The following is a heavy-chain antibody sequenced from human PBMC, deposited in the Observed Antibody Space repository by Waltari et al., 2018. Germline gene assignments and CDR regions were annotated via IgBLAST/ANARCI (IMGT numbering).Heavy chain of an antibody. J-gene: IGHJ6*02. V-gene: IGHV1-69*01. CDR2: IIPIFGTA. D-gene: IGHD2-15*01. Sequence: PGQGLEWMGGIIPIFGTANYAQKFQGRVTITADESTSTAYMELSSLRSEDTAVYYCASNHCSGGSCYFVYYYYYYGMDVWGQGTTVTVSS. CDR3: ASNHCSGGSCYFVYYYYYYGMDV.